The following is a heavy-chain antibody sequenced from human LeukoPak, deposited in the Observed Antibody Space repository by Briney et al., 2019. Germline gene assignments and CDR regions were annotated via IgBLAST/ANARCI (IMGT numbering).Heavy chain of an antibody. CDR1: GFSLSTSGMC. CDR3: ARKHDSSSWSPFDY. Sequence: SGPTLVNPTQTLTLTCTFYGFSLSTSGMCVSWIRQPPGKALEWLALIDWDDDKYYSTSLKTRLTISKDTSKNQVVLTITNMDPVDTATYYCARKHDSSSWSPFDYWGQGTLVTVSS. CDR2: IDWDDDK. J-gene: IGHJ4*02. V-gene: IGHV2-70*01. D-gene: IGHD6-13*01.